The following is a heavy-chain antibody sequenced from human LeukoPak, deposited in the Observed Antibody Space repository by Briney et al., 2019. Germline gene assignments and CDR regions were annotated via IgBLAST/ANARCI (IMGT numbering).Heavy chain of an antibody. D-gene: IGHD4/OR15-4a*01. J-gene: IGHJ3*02. CDR1: GYTFTIYG. V-gene: IGHV1-18*04. CDR3: ARDRANDAFDI. CDR2: ISAYNGNT. Sequence: ASVTVSFTASGYTFTIYGISWVRQAPGQGLEWMGWISAYNGNTNYAQKLQGRVTMTTDTSTGTAYMELRSLRSDDTAVYYCARDRANDAFDIWGQGTMVAVSS.